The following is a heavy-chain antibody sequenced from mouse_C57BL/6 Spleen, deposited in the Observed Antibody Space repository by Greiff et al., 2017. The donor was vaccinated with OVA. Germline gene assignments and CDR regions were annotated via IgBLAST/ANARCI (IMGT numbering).Heavy chain of an antibody. CDR3: AKKGDYWYFDV. V-gene: IGHV2-4*01. J-gene: IGHJ1*03. D-gene: IGHD2-13*01. CDR1: GFSLTSYG. CDR2: IWSGGST. Sequence: VQLQESGPGLVQPSQSLSITCTVSGFSLTSYGVHWVRQPPGKGLEWLGVIWSGGSTDYNAAFISRLSISKDNSKSQVFFKMNSLQADDTAIYYCAKKGDYWYFDVWGTGTTVTVSS.